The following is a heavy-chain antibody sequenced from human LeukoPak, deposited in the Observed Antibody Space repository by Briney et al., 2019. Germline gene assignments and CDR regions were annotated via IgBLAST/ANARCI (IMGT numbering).Heavy chain of an antibody. J-gene: IGHJ5*02. Sequence: ASVKVSCKASGYTFTSYGISWVRQAPGQGLEWMGWISAYNGNTNYAQKLQGRVTMTTDTSTSTAYMELSSLRSEDTAVYYCASNPRYNWNDDPLGWFDPWGQGTLVTVSS. CDR3: ASNPRYNWNDDPLGWFDP. CDR1: GYTFTSYG. D-gene: IGHD1-1*01. V-gene: IGHV1-18*01. CDR2: ISAYNGNT.